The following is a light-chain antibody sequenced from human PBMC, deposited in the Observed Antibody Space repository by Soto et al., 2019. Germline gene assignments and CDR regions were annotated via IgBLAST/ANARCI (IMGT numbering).Light chain of an antibody. J-gene: IGKJ2*01. Sequence: AVRLTQSPSSLSASTGDRVTITCRASQNIVTYLAWYQQKRGTAPKLLIYYASTLHSGVPSRFSGSGSGTDFSLTISSLQSEDFATYYCQHYYTHPYTFGQGTKVDI. CDR3: QHYYTHPYT. V-gene: IGKV1-8*01. CDR1: QNIVTY. CDR2: YAS.